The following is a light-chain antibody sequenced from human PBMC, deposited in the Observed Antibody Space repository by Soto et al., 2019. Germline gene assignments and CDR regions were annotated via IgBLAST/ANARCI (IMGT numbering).Light chain of an antibody. CDR1: QSVSRN. J-gene: IGKJ2*01. Sequence: EVVLTQSPATLSVSPGDRATLSCRASQSVSRNLAWYQQKPGQAPRLLIYGACARETGVPARFSGSGSATEFTLSISSLQSEDVAVYYCQQYGDWPPETFGQGTKLEI. V-gene: IGKV3-15*01. CDR2: GAC. CDR3: QQYGDWPPET.